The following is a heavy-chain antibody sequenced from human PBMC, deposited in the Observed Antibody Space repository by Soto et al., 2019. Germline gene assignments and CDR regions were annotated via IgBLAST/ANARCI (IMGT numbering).Heavy chain of an antibody. CDR3: ARGGVVAGFDY. Sequence: QVQLVESGGGVVQPGRSLRLSCAASGFTFSSYGMHWVRQAPGKGLEWVAVIWYDGSNKYYADSVKGRFTISRDNSKNTLYLQMNSLRAEDTAVYYCARGGVVAGFDYWGQGTLVTVSS. D-gene: IGHD2-15*01. CDR1: GFTFSSYG. V-gene: IGHV3-33*01. J-gene: IGHJ4*02. CDR2: IWYDGSNK.